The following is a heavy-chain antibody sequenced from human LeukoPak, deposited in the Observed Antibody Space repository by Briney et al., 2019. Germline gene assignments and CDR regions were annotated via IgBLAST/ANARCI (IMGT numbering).Heavy chain of an antibody. CDR3: ARAGLEQWLPTGY. V-gene: IGHV1-3*03. Sequence: ASVKVSRKASGYTFTSYAMHWVRQAPGQRLEWMGWINAGNGNTKYSQEFQGRVTITRDTSASTAYMELSSLRSEDMAVYYCARAGLEQWLPTGYWGQGTLVTVSS. CDR1: GYTFTSYA. CDR2: INAGNGNT. J-gene: IGHJ4*02. D-gene: IGHD6-19*01.